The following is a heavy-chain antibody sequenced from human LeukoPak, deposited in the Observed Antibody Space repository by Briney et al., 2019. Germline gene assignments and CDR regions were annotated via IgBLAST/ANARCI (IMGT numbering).Heavy chain of an antibody. Sequence: GGSLRLSCAASGFTFSSYAMHWVRQAPGKGLEWVSGINWNGGSTGYADSVKGRFTISRDNAENSLYLQMNSLRAEDTAVYYCARKVPAANDAFDIWGQGTMVTVSS. CDR1: GFTFSSYA. J-gene: IGHJ3*02. CDR2: INWNGGST. CDR3: ARKVPAANDAFDI. D-gene: IGHD2-2*01. V-gene: IGHV3-20*04.